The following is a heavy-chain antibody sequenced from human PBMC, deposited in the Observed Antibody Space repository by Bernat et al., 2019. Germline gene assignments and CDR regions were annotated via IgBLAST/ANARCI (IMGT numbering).Heavy chain of an antibody. Sequence: QVQLVESGGGVVQPGRSLRLSCAASGFTFSSYAMHWVRQAPGKGLEWLTVISYDGSVKFYADSVKGRFTISKDSSKDALYLQMNSLRAEDTAVYFCARAKGATSSYYIDYWGQGALVTVSS. CDR1: GFTFSSYA. CDR3: ARAKGATSSYYIDY. D-gene: IGHD2-2*02. V-gene: IGHV3-30-3*01. J-gene: IGHJ4*02. CDR2: ISYDGSVK.